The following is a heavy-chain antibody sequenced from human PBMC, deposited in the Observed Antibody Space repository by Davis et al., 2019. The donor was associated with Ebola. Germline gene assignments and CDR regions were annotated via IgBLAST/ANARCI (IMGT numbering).Heavy chain of an antibody. CDR2: ISYDGSNK. Sequence: GESLKISCAVSGFTFSSYAMHWVRQAPGKGLEWVAVISYDGSNKYYADSVKGRFTISRDNSKNTLYLQMNSLRAEDTAVYYCTVGATPRYFDYWGQGTLVTVSS. J-gene: IGHJ4*02. D-gene: IGHD1-26*01. CDR1: GFTFSSYA. V-gene: IGHV3-30*14. CDR3: TVGATPRYFDY.